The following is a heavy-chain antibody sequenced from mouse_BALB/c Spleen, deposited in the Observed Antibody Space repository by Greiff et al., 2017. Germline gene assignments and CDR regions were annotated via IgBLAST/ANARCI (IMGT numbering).Heavy chain of an antibody. V-gene: IGHV14-3*02. CDR3: ARGNYYGSSYWFAY. CDR2: IDPANGNT. J-gene: IGHJ3*01. D-gene: IGHD1-1*01. CDR1: GFNIKDTY. Sequence: VQLQQSGAELVKPGASVKLSCTASGFNIKDTYMHWVKQRPEQGLEWIGRIDPANGNTKYDPKFQGKATITADTSSNTAYLQLSSLTSEDTAVYYCARGNYYGSSYWFAYWGQGTLVTVSA.